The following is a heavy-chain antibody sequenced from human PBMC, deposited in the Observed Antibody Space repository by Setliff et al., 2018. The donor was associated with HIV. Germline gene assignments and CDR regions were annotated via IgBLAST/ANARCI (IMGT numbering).Heavy chain of an antibody. J-gene: IGHJ5*01. CDR3: ARGVGSSWFDS. Sequence: GASVKVSCKASGYPFTSYGIVWVRQAPGQGLEWMGWINTNSGDTKYAQKFQGRVTMTRDTSISTAFMDLSSLRSDDTAMYYCARGVGSSWFDSWGQGTLVTVSS. CDR1: GYPFTSYG. D-gene: IGHD1-26*01. CDR2: INTNSGDT. V-gene: IGHV1-2*02.